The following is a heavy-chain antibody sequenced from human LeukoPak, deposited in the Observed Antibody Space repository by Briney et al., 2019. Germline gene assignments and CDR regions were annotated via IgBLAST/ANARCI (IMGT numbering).Heavy chain of an antibody. CDR3: ARGNYYYYMDV. CDR2: IYYSGST. Sequence: PSETLSLTCAVYGGSFSDYYWSWIRQPPGKGLEWIGYIYYSGSTNYNPSLKSRVTISVDTSKNQFSLKLSSVTAADTAVYYCARGNYYYYMDVWGKGTTVTISS. J-gene: IGHJ6*03. D-gene: IGHD2/OR15-2a*01. CDR1: GGSFSDYY. V-gene: IGHV4-59*01.